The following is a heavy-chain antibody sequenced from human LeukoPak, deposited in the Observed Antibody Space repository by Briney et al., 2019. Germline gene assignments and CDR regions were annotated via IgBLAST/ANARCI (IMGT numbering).Heavy chain of an antibody. D-gene: IGHD5-18*01. J-gene: IGHJ4*02. V-gene: IGHV4-34*01. CDR1: GGSFSDYY. Sequence: SETLSLTCAVYGGSFSDYYWSWIRQPPGKGLEWVGEINHGGSSNYNPSLKSRVTISLDASKNQFYLKLTSVTAADTAVYYCARASISSPNTAMVDFDYWGQGTLVTVSS. CDR2: INHGGSS. CDR3: ARASISSPNTAMVDFDY.